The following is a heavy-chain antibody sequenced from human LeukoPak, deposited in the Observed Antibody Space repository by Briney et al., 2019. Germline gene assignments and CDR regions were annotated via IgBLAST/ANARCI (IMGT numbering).Heavy chain of an antibody. CDR2: IYYSGST. J-gene: IGHJ3*01. CDR3: AYGGNSGTFDV. D-gene: IGHD4-23*01. V-gene: IGHV4-59*01. CDR1: GGSITSYY. Sequence: KPSETLSLTCTVSGGSITSYYYSWIRQPPGKGLEWIGYIYYSGSTNYNPSLKSRVTMSVDMSKNQLSQKLRSVTAADTAVYYCAYGGNSGTFDVWGQGTMVTVSS.